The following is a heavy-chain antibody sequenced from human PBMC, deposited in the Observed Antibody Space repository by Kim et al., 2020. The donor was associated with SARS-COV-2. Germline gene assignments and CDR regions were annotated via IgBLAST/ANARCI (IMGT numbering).Heavy chain of an antibody. CDR3: ATHRSGWINAFDI. CDR2: MNGDGTTI. V-gene: IGHV3-74*01. Sequence: GGSLRLSCTASGFTFSAFWMHWVRQAPGKEPEWLSRMNGDGTTINYADSVKGRFTMSRVNAGNTLYLQMHSLRAEDTAVYYCATHRSGWINAFDIWGQGTLVTVS. D-gene: IGHD6-19*01. J-gene: IGHJ3*02. CDR1: GFTFSAFW.